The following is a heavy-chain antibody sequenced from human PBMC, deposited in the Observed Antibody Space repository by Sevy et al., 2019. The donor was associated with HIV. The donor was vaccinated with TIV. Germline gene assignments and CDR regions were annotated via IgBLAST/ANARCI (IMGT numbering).Heavy chain of an antibody. CDR2: ISYDGSNK. CDR1: GFTFSSYA. CDR3: ARVRTIAWDSGPLHY. D-gene: IGHD5-12*01. J-gene: IGHJ4*02. V-gene: IGHV3-30-3*01. Sequence: GWSLRLSCAASGFTFSSYAMHWVRQAPGKGLEWVAVISYDGSNKYYADSVKGRFTISRDNSKNTLCLQMNSLRAEDTAVYYCARVRTIAWDSGPLHYWGQGTLVTVSS.